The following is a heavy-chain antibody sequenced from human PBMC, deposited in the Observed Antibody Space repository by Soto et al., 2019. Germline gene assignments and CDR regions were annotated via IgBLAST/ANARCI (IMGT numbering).Heavy chain of an antibody. CDR2: ISSGSTTI. CDR3: ARVRRNDASDYYGMDV. J-gene: IGHJ6*02. D-gene: IGHD1-1*01. CDR1: GFSFSTST. Sequence: GGSLRLSRAASGFSFSTSTMNWVRQAPGKGLEWVSYISSGSTTIYYADSVKGRFTISRDNGKNSLYLQMNSLRDEDTAVYYCARVRRNDASDYYGMDVWGQGTTVTVYS. V-gene: IGHV3-48*02.